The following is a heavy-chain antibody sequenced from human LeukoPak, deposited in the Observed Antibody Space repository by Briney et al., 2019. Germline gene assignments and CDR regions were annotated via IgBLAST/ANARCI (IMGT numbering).Heavy chain of an antibody. CDR1: GASISGSNGYY. Sequence: PSETLSLTCAVSGASISGSNGYYWGWIRQPPGKGLEWISSIHYSGTTHYNPFVKSRVSIFIDTSNNQFSLNLNFVTAADTAVYYCARHQLRGFLDDNWGQGTLVTVSS. V-gene: IGHV4-39*01. CDR3: ARHQLRGFLDDN. D-gene: IGHD3-10*01. CDR2: IHYSGTT. J-gene: IGHJ4*02.